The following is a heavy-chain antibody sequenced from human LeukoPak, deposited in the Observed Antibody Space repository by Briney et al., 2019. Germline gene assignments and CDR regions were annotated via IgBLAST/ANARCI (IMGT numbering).Heavy chain of an antibody. Sequence: SETLSLTCTASGGSISSSSYYWGWIRQPPGKGLEWIGSIYYSGSTYYNPSLKSRVTISVDTSKNQFSLKLSSVTAADTAVYYCARFEQWLVDAFDIWGQGTMVTVSS. CDR3: ARFEQWLVDAFDI. V-gene: IGHV4-39*07. CDR1: GGSISSSSYY. D-gene: IGHD6-19*01. CDR2: IYYSGST. J-gene: IGHJ3*02.